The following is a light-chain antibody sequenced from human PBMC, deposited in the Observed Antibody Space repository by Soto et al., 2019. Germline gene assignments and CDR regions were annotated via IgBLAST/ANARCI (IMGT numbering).Light chain of an antibody. Sequence: EIVMTQSPATLSVSPGERATLSCRASQSVSSNLAWYQQKPGQAPRLLIYGASTRATGIPARFSGSRSGTELTLTILRLQSEDFAVYYCQQYNNWPPWTFGQGTKVEI. J-gene: IGKJ1*01. CDR3: QQYNNWPPWT. CDR1: QSVSSN. CDR2: GAS. V-gene: IGKV3D-15*01.